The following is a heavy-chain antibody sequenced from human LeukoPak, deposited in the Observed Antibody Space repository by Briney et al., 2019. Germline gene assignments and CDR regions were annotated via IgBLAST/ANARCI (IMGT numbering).Heavy chain of an antibody. CDR2: ITNDGSST. Sequence: PGGSLRLSCAASGLTFSSHWMHWVRQAPGKGLVWVSRITNDGSSTTYADSVKGRFTISRDNAKNSLYLQMNSLRAEDTAVYYCARVAAPLRAVAGDYYYYGMDVWGQGTTVTVSS. CDR3: ARVAAPLRAVAGDYYYYGMDV. CDR1: GLTFSSHW. D-gene: IGHD6-19*01. J-gene: IGHJ6*02. V-gene: IGHV3-74*01.